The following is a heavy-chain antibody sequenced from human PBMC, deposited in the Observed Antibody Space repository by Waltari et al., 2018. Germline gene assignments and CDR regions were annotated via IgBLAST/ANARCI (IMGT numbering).Heavy chain of an antibody. CDR2: IKQDGSEK. D-gene: IGHD3-3*01. V-gene: IGHV3-7*04. CDR1: GFTFSSYW. J-gene: IGHJ5*02. Sequence: EVQLVESGGGLVQPGGSLSLSCAASGFTFSSYWMSWVRQAPGKGLEWVANIKQDGSEKYYVDSVKGRFTISRDNAKNSLYLQMNSLRAEDTAVYYCARGNDFWSAPIGTWFDPWGQGTLVTVSS. CDR3: ARGNDFWSAPIGTWFDP.